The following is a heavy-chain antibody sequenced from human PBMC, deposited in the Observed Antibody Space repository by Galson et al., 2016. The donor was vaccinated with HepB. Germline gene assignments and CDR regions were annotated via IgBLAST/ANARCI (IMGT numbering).Heavy chain of an antibody. V-gene: IGHV3-30*04. Sequence: SLRLSCAASGLNFSKSAMHWVRQAPGKELAWVAVISDDRTNTYYANSVKGRFTISRDNSKNTVYLEMNSLRPEDTAVYYCARVVGYDFWSVWGYFDYWGQGTLVTVSS. D-gene: IGHD3-3*01. CDR3: ARVVGYDFWSVWGYFDY. CDR1: GLNFSKSA. J-gene: IGHJ4*02. CDR2: ISDDRTNT.